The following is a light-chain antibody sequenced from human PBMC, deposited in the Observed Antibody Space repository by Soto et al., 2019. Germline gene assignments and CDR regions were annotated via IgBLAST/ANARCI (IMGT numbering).Light chain of an antibody. V-gene: IGLV1-47*01. J-gene: IGLJ3*02. Sequence: QSALAQPRSASGTPGQRVTISCSGSISNIGRNSVFWYQHLPGTAPRLLIIRSDQRPSGVPDRFSGSKSGTSASLAISGLRSEDEAAYYCASWDDSLRAVVFGGGTKLTVL. CDR3: ASWDDSLRAVV. CDR1: ISNIGRNS. CDR2: RSD.